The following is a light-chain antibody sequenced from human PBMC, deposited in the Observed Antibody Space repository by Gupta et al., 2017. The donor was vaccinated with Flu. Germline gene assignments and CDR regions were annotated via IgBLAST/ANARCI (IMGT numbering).Light chain of an antibody. CDR2: LGS. V-gene: IGKV2-28*01. J-gene: IGKJ4*01. CDR1: QSLLHSNGYNY. Sequence: VTPGEPASISCRSSQSLLHSNGYNYLDWYLQKPGQSPQLLIYLGSSRASGVPDRFSGSASGTDFTLKISIVDAEDVGVYYCRQALQTPLTFGGGTKVEIK. CDR3: RQALQTPLT.